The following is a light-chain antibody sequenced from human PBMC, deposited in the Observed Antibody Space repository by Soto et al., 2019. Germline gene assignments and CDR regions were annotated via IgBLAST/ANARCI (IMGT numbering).Light chain of an antibody. CDR3: QQYDKLPRGFT. CDR2: DAS. J-gene: IGKJ3*01. CDR1: QDISNY. Sequence: DIQMTQSPSSLSASVGDRVTITCQASQDISNYLNWYQQKPGKAPKLLIYDASNLETGVQSRFSGSGSGTDFTFTISSLQPEDIATYYCQQYDKLPRGFTFGPGTKVDIK. V-gene: IGKV1-33*01.